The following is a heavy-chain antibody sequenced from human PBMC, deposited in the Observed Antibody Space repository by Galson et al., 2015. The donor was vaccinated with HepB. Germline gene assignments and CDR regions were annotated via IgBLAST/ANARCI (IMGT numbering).Heavy chain of an antibody. Sequence: SGAEVKRPGASVKVSCKASGYTFTSYGISWVRQAPGQGLEWMGWISAYNGNTNYAQKLQGRVTMTTDTSTSTAYMELRSLRSDDTAVYYCARLLWGPSYYYYGMDVWGQGTTVTVSS. CDR1: GYTFTSYG. V-gene: IGHV1-18*01. D-gene: IGHD2-21*01. CDR3: ARLLWGPSYYYYGMDV. CDR2: ISAYNGNT. J-gene: IGHJ6*02.